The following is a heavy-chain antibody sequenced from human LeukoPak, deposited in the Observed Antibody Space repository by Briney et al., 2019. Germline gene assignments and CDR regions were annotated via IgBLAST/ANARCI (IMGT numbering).Heavy chain of an antibody. Sequence: PGGSLRLSCAASGFTFSNYWMSWVRQAPGKGLEWVANIKQDGSEEYHVESVKGRFTISRDNAKNSLYLQMNSLRAEDTAVYYCASEGRSSLGLEYWGQGTLVTVSS. D-gene: IGHD6-13*01. CDR1: GFTFSNYW. CDR3: ASEGRSSLGLEY. J-gene: IGHJ4*02. V-gene: IGHV3-7*04. CDR2: IKQDGSEE.